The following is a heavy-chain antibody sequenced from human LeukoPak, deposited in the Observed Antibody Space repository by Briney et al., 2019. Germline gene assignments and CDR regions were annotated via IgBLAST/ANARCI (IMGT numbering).Heavy chain of an antibody. J-gene: IGHJ4*02. V-gene: IGHV3-33*01. CDR1: GFTFSSYG. CDR3: ARDPENMITFGGVTPPD. CDR2: IWYDGSNK. D-gene: IGHD3-16*01. Sequence: PGGSLRLSCAASGFTFSSYGMHWVRQAPGKGLEWVAVIWYDGSNKYYADSVKGRFTISRDNSKNTLYLQMNSLRAEDTAVYYCARDPENMITFGGVTPPDWGQGTLVTVSS.